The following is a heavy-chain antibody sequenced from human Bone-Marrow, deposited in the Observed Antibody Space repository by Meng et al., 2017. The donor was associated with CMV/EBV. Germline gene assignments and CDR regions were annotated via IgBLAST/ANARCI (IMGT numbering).Heavy chain of an antibody. CDR1: GFAFSTYW. CDR3: GRDIVGHTVDY. CDR2: IDSDGTVT. J-gene: IGHJ4*02. D-gene: IGHD1-26*01. V-gene: IGHV3-74*03. Sequence: LSLTCAASGFAFSTYWMHWVRQAPGKGLVWVSRIDSDGTVTTYGDSVKGRFTVSRDNAQNTMYLQMSSLRAEDTAVYFCGRDIVGHTVDYWGQGTLVTVSS.